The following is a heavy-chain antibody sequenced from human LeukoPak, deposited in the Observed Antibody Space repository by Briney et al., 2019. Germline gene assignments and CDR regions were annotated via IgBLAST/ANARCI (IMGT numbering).Heavy chain of an antibody. CDR3: ARCLRFGELSGLFDP. V-gene: IGHV5-51*01. CDR1: GYSFTSYW. Sequence: GESLKISCKGSGYSFTSYWIGWVRQMPGKGLEWMGIIYPGDSDTRYSPSFQGQVTISADKSISTAYLQWSSLKASDTAMYYCARCLRFGELSGLFDPWGQGTLVTVSS. D-gene: IGHD3-10*01. CDR2: IYPGDSDT. J-gene: IGHJ5*02.